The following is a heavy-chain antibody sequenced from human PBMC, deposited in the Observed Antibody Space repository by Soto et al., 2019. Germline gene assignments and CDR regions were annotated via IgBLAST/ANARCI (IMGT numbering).Heavy chain of an antibody. CDR2: IYHSGST. D-gene: IGHD3-22*01. CDR3: ASSVADYDSSGYVFDY. Sequence: SETLSLTCAVSGGSISSGGYSLSWIRQPPGKGLEWIGYIYHSGSTYYNPSLKSRVTISVDRSKNQFSLKLSSVTAADTAVYYCASSVADYDSSGYVFDYWGQGTLVTVSS. J-gene: IGHJ4*02. CDR1: GGSISSGGYS. V-gene: IGHV4-30-2*01.